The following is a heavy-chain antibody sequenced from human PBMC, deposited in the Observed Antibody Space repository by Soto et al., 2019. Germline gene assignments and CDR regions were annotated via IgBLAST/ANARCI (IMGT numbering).Heavy chain of an antibody. CDR3: ARFIAVAGTAYYYGMDV. Sequence: SWVRQAPGKGLEWVSVIYSDGSTSLKTRLTISKDTSKNQVVLTMTNMDPVDTATYYCARFIAVAGTAYYYGMDVWGQGTTVTVSS. J-gene: IGHJ6*02. CDR2: IYSDG. V-gene: IGHV2-70*18. D-gene: IGHD6-19*01.